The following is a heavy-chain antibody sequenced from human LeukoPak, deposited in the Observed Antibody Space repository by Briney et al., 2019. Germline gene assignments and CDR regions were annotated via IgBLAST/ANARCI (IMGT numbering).Heavy chain of an antibody. V-gene: IGHV4-38-2*02. D-gene: IGHD6-19*01. CDR3: ARRSGAVAGLFEP. J-gene: IGHJ5*02. Sequence: SETLSLTCTVSGYSIRNGYNWGWIRLVPGKGLEWLGSIYQSGSTYDNPSLKSRVTISVDTSKNQFSLKLSSVTAADTSVYYCARRSGAVAGLFEPWGQGTLVTVSS. CDR1: GYSIRNGYN. CDR2: IYQSGST.